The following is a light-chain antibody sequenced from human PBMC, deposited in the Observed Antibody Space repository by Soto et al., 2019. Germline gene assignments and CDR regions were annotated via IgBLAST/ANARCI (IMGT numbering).Light chain of an antibody. V-gene: IGKV3-20*01. J-gene: IGKJ1*01. CDR2: GAS. CDR1: QSVSSSY. CDR3: QQYGSSYWT. Sequence: EIVLTQSPGTLSLSPGERATLSGRASQSVSSSYLAWYQQKPGQAPRLLIYGASSRATGIPDRFSGSGSGTDFTLTISRLEPEDFAVYYCQQYGSSYWTFGQGTKVEIK.